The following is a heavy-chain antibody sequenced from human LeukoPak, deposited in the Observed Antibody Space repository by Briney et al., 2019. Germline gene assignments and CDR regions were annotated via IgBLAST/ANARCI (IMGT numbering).Heavy chain of an antibody. J-gene: IGHJ4*02. CDR3: ARGPGTWYYY. V-gene: IGHV4-39*01. CDR1: GGSISSSSYY. CDR2: IYYSGST. D-gene: IGHD6-13*01. Sequence: SETLSLTCTVSGGSISSSSYYWGWIRQPPGKGLEWIGSIYYSGSTYYNPSLKSRLTISLHTSKNQFSLKLSSVTAADTALYYCARGPGTWYYYWGQGTLVTVSS.